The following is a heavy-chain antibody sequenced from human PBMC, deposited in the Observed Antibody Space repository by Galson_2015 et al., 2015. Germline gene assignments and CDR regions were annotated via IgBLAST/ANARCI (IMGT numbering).Heavy chain of an antibody. Sequence: SLRLSCAASGFTFSSYSMNWVRQAPGKGLEWVSYISSSSSTIYYADSVKGRFTISRDNAKNSLYLQMNSLRDEDTAVYYCARDGRHYYGSGSSPRDLTYYGMGVWGQGTTVTVSS. V-gene: IGHV3-48*02. CDR2: ISSSSSTI. CDR3: ARDGRHYYGSGSSPRDLTYYGMGV. D-gene: IGHD3-10*01. CDR1: GFTFSSYS. J-gene: IGHJ6*02.